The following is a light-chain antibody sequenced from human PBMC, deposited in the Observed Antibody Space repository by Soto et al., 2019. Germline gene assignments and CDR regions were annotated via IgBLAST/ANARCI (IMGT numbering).Light chain of an antibody. Sequence: EIVLTQSPTTLSLSPGERATLSCRASQSVSGYFAWYQQKPGQAPRLLIYDASTRAAGIPARFSGSGSGTDFTLTISSLEPEDFAVYYCQQRSDWPLTFGGGTKVEIK. CDR3: QQRSDWPLT. J-gene: IGKJ4*01. CDR1: QSVSGY. V-gene: IGKV3-11*01. CDR2: DAS.